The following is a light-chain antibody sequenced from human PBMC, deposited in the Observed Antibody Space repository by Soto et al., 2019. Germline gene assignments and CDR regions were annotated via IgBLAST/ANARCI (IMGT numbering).Light chain of an antibody. V-gene: IGLV1-40*01. Sequence: QSVLTQPPSVSGAPGQRVTISCTGGSSNIGAGYAVHWYQHLPGTAPKLLIYGTINRPSGVPDRFSGSKSGNTASLTVSGLQAEDEADYYCTSYAGNNNFVFGTGTKVTVL. CDR2: GTI. CDR3: TSYAGNNNFV. J-gene: IGLJ1*01. CDR1: SSNIGAGYA.